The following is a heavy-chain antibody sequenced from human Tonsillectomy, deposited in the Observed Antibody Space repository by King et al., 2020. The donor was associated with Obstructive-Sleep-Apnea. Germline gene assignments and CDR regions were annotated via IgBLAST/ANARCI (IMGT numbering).Heavy chain of an antibody. J-gene: IGHJ4*02. V-gene: IGHV3-21*06. D-gene: IGHD6-13*01. CDR1: GFTFSSYN. Sequence: VQLVESGGGLVKPGGSLRLSCAASGFTFSSYNMNWVRQAPGKGLEWVSSISSSSGYISYTDSVKGRFFISRDNAKNSLYLQMNSLRVEDSAVYYCATALAAAAPFDSWGQGTLVTVSS. CDR2: ISSSSGYI. CDR3: ATALAAAAPFDS.